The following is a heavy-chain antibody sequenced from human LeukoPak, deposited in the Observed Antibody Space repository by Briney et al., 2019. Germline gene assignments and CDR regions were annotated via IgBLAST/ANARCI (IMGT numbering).Heavy chain of an antibody. CDR1: GFRFTGYW. V-gene: IGHV3-7*01. CDR2: LHPDGSER. CDR3: ARGGYSLDY. Sequence: GGSLRLSCAASGFRFTGYWMTWVRKAPGKRLEWVARLHPDGSERNYVGSVEGRFTVSGDNAKSSLYLQMNSLRVEDTAVYYCARGGYSLDYLGQGTLVTVSS. D-gene: IGHD5-12*01. J-gene: IGHJ4*02.